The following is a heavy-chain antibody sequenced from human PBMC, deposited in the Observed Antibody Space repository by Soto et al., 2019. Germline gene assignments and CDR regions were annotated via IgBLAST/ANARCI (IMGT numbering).Heavy chain of an antibody. CDR2: INQDGSQR. V-gene: IGHV3-7*01. J-gene: IGHJ4*02. D-gene: IGHD3-10*01. CDR3: ARTGDDY. Sequence: EVQLVDSGGGLVQPGGSLRLSCAASGFTFTGFWRAWVRQAPGKGLEWVANINQDGSQRYYMDSVKGRFTISRDNAEKSLYLHMNSLSAEDTAVYYCARTGDDYWGQGTLVTVSS. CDR1: GFTFTGFW.